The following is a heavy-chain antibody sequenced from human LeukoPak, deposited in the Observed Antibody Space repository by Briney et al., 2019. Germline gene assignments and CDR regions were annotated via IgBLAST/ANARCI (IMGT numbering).Heavy chain of an antibody. Sequence: PGGSLRLSCAASGFTFSAYEMNWVRQAPGKGLEWVSYIGSSGSTVYYADSVKGRFTISRDNSKNTLYLQMNSLRAEDTAVYYCAKDTVYYDILTGYYPDAFDIWGQGTMVTVSS. J-gene: IGHJ3*02. D-gene: IGHD3-9*01. CDR2: IGSSGSTV. CDR3: AKDTVYYDILTGYYPDAFDI. CDR1: GFTFSAYE. V-gene: IGHV3-48*03.